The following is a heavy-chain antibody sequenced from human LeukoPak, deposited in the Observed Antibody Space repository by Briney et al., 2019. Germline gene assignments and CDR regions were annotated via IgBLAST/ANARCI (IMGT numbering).Heavy chain of an antibody. CDR2: GHYSGST. V-gene: IGHV4-39*01. D-gene: IGHD3-3*01. Sequence: SETLSLTCTVSGGSIISYSDYWGWIRQPPGKGLEWIGSGHYSGSTYYNPSLKSRVTISVDTSKNQFSLKLRSVTAADTAVYYCARLVRGWITIFGVVIGAVPDYWGQGTLVTVSS. CDR1: GGSIISYSDY. J-gene: IGHJ4*02. CDR3: ARLVRGWITIFGVVIGAVPDY.